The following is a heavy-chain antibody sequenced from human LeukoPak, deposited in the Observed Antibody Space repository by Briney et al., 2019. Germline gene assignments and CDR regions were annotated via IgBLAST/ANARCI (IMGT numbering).Heavy chain of an antibody. D-gene: IGHD3-22*01. Sequence: GASVKVSCKASGYTFTGYYMHWVRQAPGQGLEWMGWINPSSGGTNYAQKFQGRVTMTRDTSISTAYMELSRLRSDDTAVYYCARFYDSRGYYYFDYWGQGTLVTVSS. V-gene: IGHV1-2*02. CDR2: INPSSGGT. CDR3: ARFYDSRGYYYFDY. J-gene: IGHJ4*02. CDR1: GYTFTGYY.